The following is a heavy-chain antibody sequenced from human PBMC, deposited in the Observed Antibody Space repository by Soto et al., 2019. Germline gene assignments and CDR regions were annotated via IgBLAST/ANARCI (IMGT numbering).Heavy chain of an antibody. CDR3: TRGPRADSAGTGAH. V-gene: IGHV3-23*04. J-gene: IGHJ4*02. CDR2: ISGSGNSP. CDR1: GFIFGDHV. D-gene: IGHD6-13*01. Sequence: EVQLVESGGRLVQRGGSLRLSCSGSGFIFGDHVMDWVRQAPGRGLEWVAGISGSGNSPFFRDSVKGRFTISRDNAKNTLYLQMDNLRAEDTAIYYCTRGPRADSAGTGAHWGQGTPVTVSS.